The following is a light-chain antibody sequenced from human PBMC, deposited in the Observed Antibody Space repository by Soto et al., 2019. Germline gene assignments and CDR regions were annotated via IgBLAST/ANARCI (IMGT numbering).Light chain of an antibody. V-gene: IGKV1-5*01. CDR1: QSISGW. CDR2: DAS. J-gene: IGKJ1*01. Sequence: DIQMTQSPSTLSAYVGDRVTITCRASQSISGWLAWYQHKPGKAHKLLIYDASSLESGVPSRFSGSGSGTEFTLTISSLQPDDFATYYCQQYNSFPTFGQGTKVEIK. CDR3: QQYNSFPT.